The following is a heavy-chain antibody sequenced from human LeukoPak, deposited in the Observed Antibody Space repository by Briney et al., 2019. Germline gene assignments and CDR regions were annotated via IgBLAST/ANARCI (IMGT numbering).Heavy chain of an antibody. CDR3: AKQSLYDSSGNFHY. CDR2: ITGSGGYT. D-gene: IGHD3-22*01. J-gene: IGHJ4*02. Sequence: GGSLRLSCAASGFTFSSYAMTWVRQAPGKGLEWVSTITGSGGYTYYADSVKGRFTISRDNSKNTLFLRMNSLRAEDTAVYFCAKQSLYDSSGNFHYWGQGTLVTVSS. V-gene: IGHV3-23*01. CDR1: GFTFSSYA.